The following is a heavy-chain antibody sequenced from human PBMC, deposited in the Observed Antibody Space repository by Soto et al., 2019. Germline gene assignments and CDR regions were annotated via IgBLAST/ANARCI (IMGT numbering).Heavy chain of an antibody. V-gene: IGHV1-69*01. CDR3: ARVPYCSRSTCYSGVGMDV. CDR1: GGTFSNYA. CDR2: IVPTPATT. Sequence: QVQLVQSGAEVKKPGSSVKVSCKASGGTFSNYAISWVRQAPGQGLEWMGGIVPTPATTNYAQKFQGRVTITADESTSTAYMDLSSLRSEDTAIYYCARVPYCSRSTCYSGVGMDVWGQGTTVTVSS. J-gene: IGHJ6*02. D-gene: IGHD2-2*01.